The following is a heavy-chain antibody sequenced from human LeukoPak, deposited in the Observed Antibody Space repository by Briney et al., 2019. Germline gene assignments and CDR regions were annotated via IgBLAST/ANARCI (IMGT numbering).Heavy chain of an antibody. CDR3: TSDDYGRNSAKTADFDY. J-gene: IGHJ4*02. Sequence: SVKVSCKASGGTFSSYAISWVRQAPGQGLEWMGRIIPILGIANYAQKFQGRVTMTEDTSTDTAYMELSSLRSDDTAVYYCTSDDYGRNSAKTADFDYWGQGTLVTVSS. V-gene: IGHV1-69*04. CDR2: IIPILGIA. CDR1: GGTFSSYA. D-gene: IGHD4-23*01.